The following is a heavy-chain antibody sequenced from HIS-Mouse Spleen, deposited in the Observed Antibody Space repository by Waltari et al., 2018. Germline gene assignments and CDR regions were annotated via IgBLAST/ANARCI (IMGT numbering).Heavy chain of an antibody. CDR2: INPNSGGT. CDR1: GYTFTGSY. D-gene: IGHD5-12*01. CDR3: AREPLRDGYNSYYYYGMDV. J-gene: IGHJ6*02. Sequence: QVQLVQSGAEVKKPGASVKGSCKASGYTFTGSYMHWVRQAPGQGLEWMGWINPNSGGTNYAQKFQGRVTMTRDTSISTAYMELSRLRSDDTAVYYCAREPLRDGYNSYYYYGMDVWGQGTTVTVSS. V-gene: IGHV1-2*02.